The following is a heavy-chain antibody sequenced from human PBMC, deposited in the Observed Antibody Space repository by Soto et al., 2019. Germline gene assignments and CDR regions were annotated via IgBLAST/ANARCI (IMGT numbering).Heavy chain of an antibody. Sequence: ASVQVSCKTSGYTFTSYNINWVRQAPGQGLEWLGWISAHSGNTKYIEKVQGRITMTTDTSTKTGYMELWSLTPDDTAVYFCARDYGATPPDYFGYWGQGTLVTVSS. J-gene: IGHJ4*02. D-gene: IGHD4-17*01. V-gene: IGHV1-18*04. CDR2: ISAHSGNT. CDR1: GYTFTSYN. CDR3: ARDYGATPPDYFGY.